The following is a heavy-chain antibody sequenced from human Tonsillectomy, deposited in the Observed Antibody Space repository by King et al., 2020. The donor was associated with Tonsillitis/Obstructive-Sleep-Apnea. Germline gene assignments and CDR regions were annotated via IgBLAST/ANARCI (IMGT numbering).Heavy chain of an antibody. Sequence: VQLVESGGALVQPGRSLRLSCAASGFTFDDYAMHWVRQAPGKGLEWVSGITWNSGDIGYADSVKGRFTIFRDNAKNSLYLQMNSLRAEDTALYYCTKDTGRFLTPYMDVWGKGTTVTVSS. CDR2: ITWNSGDI. CDR3: TKDTGRFLTPYMDV. D-gene: IGHD3-3*01. J-gene: IGHJ6*03. V-gene: IGHV3-9*01. CDR1: GFTFDDYA.